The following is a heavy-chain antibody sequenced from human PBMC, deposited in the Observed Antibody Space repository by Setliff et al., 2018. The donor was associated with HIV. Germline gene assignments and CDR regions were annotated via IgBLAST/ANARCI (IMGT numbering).Heavy chain of an antibody. V-gene: IGHV5-51*01. D-gene: IGHD3-10*01. CDR1: GYSFTSYW. Sequence: GESLKISCKGAGYSFTSYWIGWVRQMPGKGLEWMGIIHPGDSNTRYSPSFRGQVTMSADKSINTAYLQWSSLKASDTAMYYCARQSVAVSGGFFDYWVPETLLVTVSS. J-gene: IGHJ4*03. CDR3: ARQSVAVSGGFFDY. CDR2: IHPGDSNT.